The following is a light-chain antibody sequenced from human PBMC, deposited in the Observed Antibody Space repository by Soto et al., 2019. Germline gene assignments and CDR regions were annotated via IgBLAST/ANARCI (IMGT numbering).Light chain of an antibody. CDR2: GAS. CDR3: QQYNNWPPLT. V-gene: IGKV3-15*01. J-gene: IGKJ4*01. CDR1: QSVSSN. Sequence: EIVMTQSPATLSVSPGERATLSCRASQSVSSNLAWYQQKPGQAPRLLIYGASTRATGIPARFRGSGSGTEFTLTISSRQSDDFAVYSCQQYNNWPPLTFGGGTKVEIK.